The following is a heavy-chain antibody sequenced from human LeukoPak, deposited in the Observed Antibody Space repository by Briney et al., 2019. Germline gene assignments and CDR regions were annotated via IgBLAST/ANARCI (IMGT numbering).Heavy chain of an antibody. CDR1: GFTFSSYA. J-gene: IGHJ3*02. Sequence: GGSLRLSCAASGFTFSSYAMSWVRQAPGKGLEWDSAISGSGGSTYYADSVKGRFTISRDNSKNTLYLQMNSLRAEDTAVYYCAKDYYDSSGYYSDAFDIWGQGTMVTVSS. CDR3: AKDYYDSSGYYSDAFDI. V-gene: IGHV3-23*01. D-gene: IGHD3-22*01. CDR2: ISGSGGST.